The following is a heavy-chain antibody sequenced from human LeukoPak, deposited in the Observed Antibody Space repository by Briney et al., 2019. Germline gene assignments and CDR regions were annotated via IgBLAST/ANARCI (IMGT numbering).Heavy chain of an antibody. Sequence: GGSLRLSCAASGFTFDDYAMHWVRQAPGKGLEWVSGISWNSGSIGYADSVKGRFTISRDNAKNSLYLQMNSLRAEDTAVYYCARHQRRDIVVVPAAIGYWGQGTLVTVSS. V-gene: IGHV3-9*01. CDR1: GFTFDDYA. D-gene: IGHD2-2*01. J-gene: IGHJ4*02. CDR3: ARHQRRDIVVVPAAIGY. CDR2: ISWNSGSI.